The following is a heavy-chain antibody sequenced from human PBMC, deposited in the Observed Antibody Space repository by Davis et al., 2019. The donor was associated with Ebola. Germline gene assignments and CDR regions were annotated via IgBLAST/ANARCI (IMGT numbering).Heavy chain of an antibody. CDR3: ARATYYYDSSGYADS. CDR1: GYTFTNHY. CDR2: INPNDGRT. V-gene: IGHV1-46*01. Sequence: AASVKVSCKASGYTFTNHYMHWVRQAPGQGLEWMGMINPNDGRTIYAQKFQGRVTMTRDTSTSTVYMELSSLRSEDTAVYYCARATYYYDSSGYADSWGQGTLVTVSS. J-gene: IGHJ4*02. D-gene: IGHD3-22*01.